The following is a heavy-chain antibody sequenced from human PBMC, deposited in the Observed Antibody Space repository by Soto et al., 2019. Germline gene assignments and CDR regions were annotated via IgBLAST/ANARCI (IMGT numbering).Heavy chain of an antibody. Sequence: PSETLSLTCTVSGGSISSGGYYWSWIRQHPGKGLEWIEYIYYSGSIYYNPSLKSRVTISVDTSKNQFSLKLSSVTAAGTAVYYCARVLRYFDWSHNNWFDPWGQGTLVTVSS. CDR2: IYYSGSI. CDR3: ARVLRYFDWSHNNWFDP. D-gene: IGHD3-9*01. CDR1: GGSISSGGYY. J-gene: IGHJ5*02. V-gene: IGHV4-31*03.